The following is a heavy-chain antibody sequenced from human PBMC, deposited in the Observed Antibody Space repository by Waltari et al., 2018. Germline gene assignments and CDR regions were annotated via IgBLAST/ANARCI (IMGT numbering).Heavy chain of an antibody. CDR1: GFTVCSYA. CDR2: ISIDGSDN. CDR3: AVTTVTTRYYYGMDV. V-gene: IGHV3-30-3*01. Sequence: QVQLVGSGGGVVQPGRSLGLPCAASGFTVCSYARHWVRQVPGRGRRGEAVISIDGSDNYDAESVKGRFTISRGNSQTTRYLQMNSLRAEDMAVYCCAVTTVTTRYYYGMDVWGQGTTVTVSS. J-gene: IGHJ6*02. D-gene: IGHD4-17*01.